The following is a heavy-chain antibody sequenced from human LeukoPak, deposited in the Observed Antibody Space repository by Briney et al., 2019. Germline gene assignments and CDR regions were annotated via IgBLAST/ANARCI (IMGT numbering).Heavy chain of an antibody. V-gene: IGHV3-7*01. Sequence: GGSLRLSCAASGFSFRNFYMHWVRQAPGKGLEWVANIKQDGSEKYYVDSVKGRFTISRDNAKNSLFLQMNSLRAEDTAVYYCARDTRTFDYWGQGTLVTVSS. CDR1: GFSFRNFY. J-gene: IGHJ4*02. CDR2: IKQDGSEK. CDR3: ARDTRTFDY. D-gene: IGHD1-26*01.